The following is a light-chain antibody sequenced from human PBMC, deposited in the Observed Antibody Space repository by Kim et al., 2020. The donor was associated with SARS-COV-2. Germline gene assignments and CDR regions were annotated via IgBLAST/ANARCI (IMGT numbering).Light chain of an antibody. J-gene: IGKJ2*01. CDR3: EQFYTWPYT. Sequence: EILMTQSPAALSMSPGERATLSCRASEGIGNSIAWYQQKPGQAPRLLIYAASTRATGVPASISGSGSGTDFTLTISSLQTEDFAVYYCEQFYTWPYTFGQGTKLEIK. CDR1: EGIGNS. V-gene: IGKV3-15*01. CDR2: AAS.